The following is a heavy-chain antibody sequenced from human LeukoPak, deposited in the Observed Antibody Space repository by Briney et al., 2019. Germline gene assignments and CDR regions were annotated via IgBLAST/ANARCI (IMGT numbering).Heavy chain of an antibody. CDR3: ARDLDGDYGAFAMDV. V-gene: IGHV3-66*02. D-gene: IGHD4-17*01. CDR1: GFTVSSNY. J-gene: IGHJ6*04. Sequence: GGSLRLSCAASGFTVSSNYMSWVRHAPGKGLECVSVIYSGGSTYYADSVKGRFTISRDNSKNTLYLQMNSLRAEDTAVYYCARDLDGDYGAFAMDVWGKGTTVTVSS. CDR2: IYSGGST.